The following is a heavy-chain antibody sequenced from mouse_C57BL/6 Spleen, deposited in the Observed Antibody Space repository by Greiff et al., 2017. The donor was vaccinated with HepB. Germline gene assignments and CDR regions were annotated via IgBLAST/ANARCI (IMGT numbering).Heavy chain of an antibody. D-gene: IGHD1-1*01. CDR1: GYTFTSYW. Sequence: HVQLQQPGAELVKPGASVKMSCKASGYTFTSYWITWVKQRPGQGLEWIGDIYPGSGSTNYNEKFKSKATLTVDTSSSTAYMQRSSLTSEDSAVYYCARPGYYGSSGFAYWGQGALVTVSA. J-gene: IGHJ3*01. CDR3: ARPGYYGSSGFAY. CDR2: IYPGSGST. V-gene: IGHV1-55*01.